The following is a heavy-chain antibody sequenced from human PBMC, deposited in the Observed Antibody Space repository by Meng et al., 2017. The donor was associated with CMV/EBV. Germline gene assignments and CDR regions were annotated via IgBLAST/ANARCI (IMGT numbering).Heavy chain of an antibody. D-gene: IGHD3-3*01. CDR1: GGSISSSSYY. V-gene: IGHV4-39*01. J-gene: IGHJ6*02. CDR3: ARHLVGTYYDFWSGYYSRSLPLYGMDV. Sequence: GSLRLSCTVSGGSISSSSYYWGWIRQPPGKGLEWIGSIYYSGSTYYNPSLKSRVTISVDTSKNQFSLKLSSVTAADTAVYYCARHLVGTYYDFWSGYYSRSLPLYGMDVWGQGTTVTVSS. CDR2: IYYSGST.